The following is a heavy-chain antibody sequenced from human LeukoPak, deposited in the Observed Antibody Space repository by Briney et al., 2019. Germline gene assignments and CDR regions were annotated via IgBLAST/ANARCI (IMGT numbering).Heavy chain of an antibody. D-gene: IGHD6-19*01. CDR2: IKQDGSEK. V-gene: IGHV3-7*01. CDR1: GFTFSSYW. J-gene: IGHJ4*02. Sequence: GGSLRLSCAASGFTFSSYWMSWVRQAPGKGLEWVANIKQDGSEKYYVDSVKGRFTISRDNAKNSLYLQMNSLRAEDTAVYYCARDPGPSIAVAGTLDYWGQGTLVTVSS. CDR3: ARDPGPSIAVAGTLDY.